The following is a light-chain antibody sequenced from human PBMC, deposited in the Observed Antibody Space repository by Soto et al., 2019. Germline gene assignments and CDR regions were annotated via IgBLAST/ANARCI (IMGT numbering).Light chain of an antibody. Sequence: DIVLTQSPGTLSLSPGDRATLSCRASESIASYLAWYQQRPGQAPRLLIYGASSRATGIPDRFSGSGSGTDFTLTISRLEAEDFAVYYCQQYGSSSWTFGQGTKV. CDR3: QQYGSSSWT. V-gene: IGKV3-20*01. J-gene: IGKJ1*01. CDR1: ESIASY. CDR2: GAS.